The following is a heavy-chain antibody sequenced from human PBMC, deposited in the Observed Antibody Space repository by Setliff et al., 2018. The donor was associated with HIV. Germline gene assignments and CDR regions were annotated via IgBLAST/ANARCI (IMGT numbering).Heavy chain of an antibody. CDR2: INPNSGNT. Sequence: GASVKVSCKASGYTFTGYYVHWVRQAPGQGPEWMGWINPNSGNTGYAQKFQGRVTMTRNTSISTAYMELSSLRSEDTAVYYCARWVPYCTSTDCHRWLYYYMDVWGKGTTVTVS. V-gene: IGHV1-8*02. CDR1: GYTFTGYY. CDR3: ARWVPYCTSTDCHRWLYYYMDV. D-gene: IGHD2-2*01. J-gene: IGHJ6*03.